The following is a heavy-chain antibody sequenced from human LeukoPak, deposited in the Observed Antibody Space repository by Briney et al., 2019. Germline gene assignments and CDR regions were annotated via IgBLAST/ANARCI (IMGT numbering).Heavy chain of an antibody. CDR1: GFTFSDSA. CDR2: IRDKGYGHAT. Sequence: GGSLKLSCAASGFTFSDSAIHWVRQASGKGLEWVGRIRDKGYGHATAYAASVKGRFTLSRDDSKNTAYLQMSSLKTEDTALYYCTTPNEGNWFDPWGQGALVTVSS. CDR3: TTPNEGNWFDP. D-gene: IGHD2-8*01. V-gene: IGHV3-73*01. J-gene: IGHJ5*02.